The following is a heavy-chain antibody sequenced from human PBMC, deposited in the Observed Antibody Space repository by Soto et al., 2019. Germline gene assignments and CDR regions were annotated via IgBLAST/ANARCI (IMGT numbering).Heavy chain of an antibody. CDR1: GGSISSNY. D-gene: IGHD6-13*01. Sequence: SETLSLTCTVSGGSISSNYWTWIRQPPGKGLEWIGYVYNSGSTNYNPPLKSRVTISEDTSKSQFSLKVNSMTAADTAVYYCARYRREAVAGYTLDNWGQGILVTVSS. V-gene: IGHV4-59*01. CDR3: ARYRREAVAGYTLDN. J-gene: IGHJ4*02. CDR2: VYNSGST.